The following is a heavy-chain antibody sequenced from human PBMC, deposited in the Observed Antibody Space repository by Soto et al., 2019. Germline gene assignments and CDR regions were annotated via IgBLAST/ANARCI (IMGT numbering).Heavy chain of an antibody. CDR1: GGSISDTNDY. Sequence: SETLSLTCTVSGGSISDTNDYWGWVRQPPGKGLEWIGSFFYRGNTYYNPSLKSRVVISVDTSKSQFSLRLMSVTAADTAVYYCARSQVGPTIFFILWGQGTLVTVSS. CDR2: FFYRGNT. V-gene: IGHV4-39*01. D-gene: IGHD1-26*01. CDR3: ARSQVGPTIFFIL. J-gene: IGHJ4*02.